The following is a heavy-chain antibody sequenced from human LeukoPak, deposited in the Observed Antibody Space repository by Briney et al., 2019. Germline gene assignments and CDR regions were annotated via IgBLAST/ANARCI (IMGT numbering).Heavy chain of an antibody. Sequence: PAGGSLRLSCAASGFTFSDYGIPWVRQAPGQGLEWVALIWYDGSKKYYADSVKGRFTISRDNTKNTLYLQLNCLRADDTAVYYCARAHSSSSTFDLWGQGTLVTVSS. J-gene: IGHJ4*02. V-gene: IGHV3-33*01. CDR2: IWYDGSKK. D-gene: IGHD6-6*01. CDR1: GFTFSDYG. CDR3: ARAHSSSSTFDL.